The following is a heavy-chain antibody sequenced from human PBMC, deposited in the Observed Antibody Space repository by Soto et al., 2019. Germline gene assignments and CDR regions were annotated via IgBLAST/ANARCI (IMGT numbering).Heavy chain of an antibody. D-gene: IGHD3-10*01. Sequence: PGESLKISCKGSGYSFTSYWIGWVRQMPGKGLEWMGIIYPGDSDTRYSPSFQGQVTISADKSISTAYLQWSSLKASDTAMYYCARLRTYYYGSGVFSYGMDVWGQGTTVTVSS. V-gene: IGHV5-51*01. J-gene: IGHJ6*02. CDR3: ARLRTYYYGSGVFSYGMDV. CDR2: IYPGDSDT. CDR1: GYSFTSYW.